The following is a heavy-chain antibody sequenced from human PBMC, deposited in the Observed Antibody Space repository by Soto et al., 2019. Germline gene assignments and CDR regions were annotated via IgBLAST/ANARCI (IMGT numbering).Heavy chain of an antibody. CDR2: INPSGGST. CDR1: GYTFTSYY. J-gene: IGHJ6*02. Sequence: QVQLVQSGAEVKKPGASVKVSCKASGYTFTSYYMHWVRQAPGQGLEWMGIINPSGGSTSYAQKFQGRVTMTRDTSTSTVYMELSSLRSEDTAVYYCARERYDILTVSGMDGMDVWGQGTTVTVSS. D-gene: IGHD3-9*01. CDR3: ARERYDILTVSGMDGMDV. V-gene: IGHV1-46*01.